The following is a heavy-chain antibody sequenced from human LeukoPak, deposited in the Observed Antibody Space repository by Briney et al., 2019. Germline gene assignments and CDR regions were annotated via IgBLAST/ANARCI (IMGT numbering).Heavy chain of an antibody. V-gene: IGHV4-59*08. CDR2: IHYSGST. CDR1: GGSFSGYY. Sequence: KASETLSLTCAVYGGSFSGYYWSWIRQPPGKGLEWIGYIHYSGSTNYNPSLKSRVTISVDSSKDQFSLKLSSVTAADTAVYYCAARLRGKFDSWGEGTLVTASS. J-gene: IGHJ4*02. D-gene: IGHD4-17*01. CDR3: AARLRGKFDS.